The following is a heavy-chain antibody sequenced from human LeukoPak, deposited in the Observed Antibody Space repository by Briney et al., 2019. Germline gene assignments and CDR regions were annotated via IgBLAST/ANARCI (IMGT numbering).Heavy chain of an antibody. CDR3: ARDSSGWYYFDY. CDR2: IIPIHGIA. J-gene: IGHJ4*02. CDR1: GGTFSSCT. V-gene: IGHV1-69*04. Sequence: GASVKVSCKASGGTFSSCTISWVRQAPAQGLEWMGRIIPIHGIANYAQKFQGRVTITADKSTSTAYMELSSLRSEDTAVYYCARDSSGWYYFDYWGQGTLVTVSS. D-gene: IGHD6-19*01.